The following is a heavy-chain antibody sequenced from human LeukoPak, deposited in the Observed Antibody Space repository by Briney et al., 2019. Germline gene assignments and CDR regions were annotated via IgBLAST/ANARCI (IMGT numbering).Heavy chain of an antibody. J-gene: IGHJ6*02. D-gene: IGHD3-3*01. CDR3: ASGGHLEWLSGLSYYYYYGMDV. Sequence: ASVKVSCKASGYTFTSYAMNWVRQAPGQGLEWMGWINTNTGNPTYAQGFTGRFVFSLDTSVSTAYLQISSLKAEDTAVYYCASGGHLEWLSGLSYYYYYGMDVWGQGTTVTVSS. V-gene: IGHV7-4-1*02. CDR2: INTNTGNP. CDR1: GYTFTSYA.